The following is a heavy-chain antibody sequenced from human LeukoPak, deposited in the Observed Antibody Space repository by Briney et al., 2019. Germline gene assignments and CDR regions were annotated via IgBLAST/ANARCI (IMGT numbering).Heavy chain of an antibody. V-gene: IGHV1-46*01. CDR1: GYTFTGYY. CDR2: INPSGGST. CDR3: ARGGPGVDGYNYAFDI. J-gene: IGHJ3*02. Sequence: ASVKVSCKASGYTFTGYYIHWVRQAPGQGLEWMGIINPSGGSTSYAQKFQGRVTMTRDTSTSTVYMELSSLRSEDTAVYYCARGGPGVDGYNYAFDIWGQGTRVTVSS. D-gene: IGHD5-24*01.